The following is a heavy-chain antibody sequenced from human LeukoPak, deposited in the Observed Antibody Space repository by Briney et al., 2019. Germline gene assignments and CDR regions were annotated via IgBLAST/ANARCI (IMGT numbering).Heavy chain of an antibody. CDR2: IYYGGTT. CDR3: ARAQYYDILTHSNWFDP. J-gene: IGHJ5*02. D-gene: IGHD3-9*01. V-gene: IGHV4-31*03. CDR1: GGFIRSGGYY. Sequence: SQTLSLTCTVSGGFIRSGGYYWNWIRQFPGKGLQWIGYIYYGGTTYYNPSPESRVSISVDTSKNQFSLKLTSVTAADTAIYYCARAQYYDILTHSNWFDPWGQGTLVSVSS.